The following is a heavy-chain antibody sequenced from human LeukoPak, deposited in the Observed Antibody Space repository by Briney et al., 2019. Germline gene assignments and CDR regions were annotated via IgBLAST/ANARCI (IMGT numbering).Heavy chain of an antibody. CDR2: INANRGGT. CDR3: ARGRLATWCGELKA. J-gene: IGHJ5*02. CDR1: GYTFTGYY. Sequence: GASVKVSCKASGYTFTGYYMHWVRQAPGQGLEWMGWINANRGGTKYAQKFQGRVTMTRDTSISTAYMELSSLRSDDTVVYYCARGRLATWCGELKAWGKGTLVTVSS. V-gene: IGHV1-2*02. D-gene: IGHD3-10*01.